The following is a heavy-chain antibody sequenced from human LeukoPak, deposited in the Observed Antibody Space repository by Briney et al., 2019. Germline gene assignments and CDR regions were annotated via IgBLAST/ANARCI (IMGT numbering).Heavy chain of an antibody. CDR1: GFTFSSYW. J-gene: IGHJ6*02. D-gene: IGHD2-2*01. V-gene: IGHV3-74*01. CDR2: IKSDGSDP. Sequence: PGGSLRLSCAASGFTFSSYWMHWVRHGPGKGLVWVSRIKSDGSDPSYADSVKGRFIISRDNAKSTLYLQMNSLRAEDTAVYYCAKDRDPMPSRGMDVWGQGTTVAVSS. CDR3: AKDRDPMPSRGMDV.